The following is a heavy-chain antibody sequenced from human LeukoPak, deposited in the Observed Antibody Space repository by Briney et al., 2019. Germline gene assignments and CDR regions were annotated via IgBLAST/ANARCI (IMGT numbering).Heavy chain of an antibody. Sequence: SVKVSCKASGGTFSSYAISWVRQAPGQGLEWMGRIIPIFGIANYAQKFQGRVTITTDESTSTAYMELSSLRSEDTAVYYCARDYYDFWSGYMYWGQGTLVTVSS. CDR3: ARDYYDFWSGYMY. CDR2: IIPIFGIA. CDR1: GGTFSSYA. V-gene: IGHV1-69*05. D-gene: IGHD3-3*01. J-gene: IGHJ4*02.